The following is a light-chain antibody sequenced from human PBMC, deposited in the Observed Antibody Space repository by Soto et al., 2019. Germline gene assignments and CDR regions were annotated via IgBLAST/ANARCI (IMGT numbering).Light chain of an antibody. CDR2: KVS. V-gene: IGKV1-5*03. CDR3: QQHNRRWS. J-gene: IGKJ1*01. Sequence: DIEMTQSPSTLSASVGDRATITCRASQSVNNWLAWYQQKPGKAPKFLISKVSTLETGVPSRFSGSGSGTEFIFTINSRQADDSASYYRQQHNRRWSFGQGTKVEIK. CDR1: QSVNNW.